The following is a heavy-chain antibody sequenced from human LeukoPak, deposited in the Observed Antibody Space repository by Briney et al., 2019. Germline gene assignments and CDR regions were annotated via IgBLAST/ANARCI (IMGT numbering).Heavy chain of an antibody. Sequence: PTETLSLTFSVSVRSISSYHWGSGPQPPAKGVGRVGYIYYSGSTNYNPCLKSRVTISVDTSKNQFSLKLSSVTAADTAVYYCARLSDIVVVPATPISYGMDVWGQGTTVTVSS. V-gene: IGHV4-59*01. CDR2: IYYSGST. CDR1: VRSISSYH. CDR3: ARLSDIVVVPATPISYGMDV. J-gene: IGHJ6*02. D-gene: IGHD2-2*01.